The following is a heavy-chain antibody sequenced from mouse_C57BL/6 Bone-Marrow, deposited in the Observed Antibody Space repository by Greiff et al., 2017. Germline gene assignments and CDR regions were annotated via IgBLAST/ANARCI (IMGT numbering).Heavy chain of an antibody. V-gene: IGHV1-81*01. Sequence: QVQLKESGAELARPGASVKLSCKASGYTFTSYGISWVKQRTGQGLEWIGEIYPRSGNTYYIEKFKGKATLTADKSSSTAYMELRSLTSEDSAVYFCARSRQLRLRYFDVWGTGTTVTVSS. CDR1: GYTFTSYG. J-gene: IGHJ1*03. D-gene: IGHD3-2*02. CDR2: IYPRSGNT. CDR3: ARSRQLRLRYFDV.